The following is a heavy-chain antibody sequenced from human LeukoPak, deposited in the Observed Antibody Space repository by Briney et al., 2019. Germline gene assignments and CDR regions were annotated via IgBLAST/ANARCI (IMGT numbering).Heavy chain of an antibody. CDR1: GGTFSSYA. CDR3: ARQGLGEFVLYYYYYGMDV. Sequence: SVKVSCKASGGTFSSYAISWVRQAPGQGLEWMGGIIPIFGTANYAQKFQGRVTITADESTSTAYMELSSLRSEDTAVYYCARQGLGEFVLYYYYYGMDVWGKGTTITVSS. D-gene: IGHD3-10*01. V-gene: IGHV1-69*13. CDR2: IIPIFGTA. J-gene: IGHJ6*04.